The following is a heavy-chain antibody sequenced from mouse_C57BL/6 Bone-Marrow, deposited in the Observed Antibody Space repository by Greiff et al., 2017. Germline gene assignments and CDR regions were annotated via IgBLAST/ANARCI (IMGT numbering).Heavy chain of an antibody. D-gene: IGHD1-1*01. V-gene: IGHV1-82*01. Sequence: VQLQQSGPELVKPGASVKISCKASGYAFSSSWMNWVKQRPGKGLEWIGRIYPGDGDTNYNGKFKGKATLTADKSSSTAYMQLSSLTSEDSAVYFCANYYGSSWFACWGQGTLVTVSA. CDR2: IYPGDGDT. CDR3: ANYYGSSWFAC. J-gene: IGHJ3*01. CDR1: GYAFSSSW.